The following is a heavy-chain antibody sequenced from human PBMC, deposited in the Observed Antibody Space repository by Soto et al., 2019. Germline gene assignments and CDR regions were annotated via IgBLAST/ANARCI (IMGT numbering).Heavy chain of an antibody. V-gene: IGHV1-18*01. D-gene: IGHD2-8*01. CDR1: GYTFTRYG. Sequence: QVHLVQSGAEVKKPGASVKVSCKTSGYTFTRYGISWVRQAPGQGLEWMGGISGYDGRTNFAQKVQDRVTMTTETASSTVYMELRCLSSDDTAVYYCARYGAVPYYYYGMDVWGQGTTVTVSS. J-gene: IGHJ6*02. CDR3: ARYGAVPYYYYGMDV. CDR2: ISGYDGRT.